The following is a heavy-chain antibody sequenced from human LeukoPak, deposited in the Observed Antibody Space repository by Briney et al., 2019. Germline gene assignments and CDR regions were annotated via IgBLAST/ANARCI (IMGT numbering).Heavy chain of an antibody. CDR3: ARRGRAAGKYGGYEYWYFDY. Sequence: SETLSLTCTVSGGSISSYYWSWIRQPAGKGLEWIGRIYTSGSTNYNASLKSRVSMSVDTSKNRFSLKLSSVTAADTAVYYCARRGRAAGKYGGYEYWYFDYWGQGTLVTVSS. D-gene: IGHD5-12*01. CDR2: IYTSGST. J-gene: IGHJ4*02. V-gene: IGHV4-4*07. CDR1: GGSISSYY.